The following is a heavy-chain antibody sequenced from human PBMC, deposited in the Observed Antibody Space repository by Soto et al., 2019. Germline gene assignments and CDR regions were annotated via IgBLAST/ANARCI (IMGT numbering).Heavy chain of an antibody. J-gene: IGHJ4*02. CDR1: GFTFSSYA. D-gene: IGHD6-6*01. CDR2: ISYDGSNK. V-gene: IGHV3-30-3*01. Sequence: QVQLVESGGGVVQPGRSLRLSCAASGFTFSSYAMHWVRQAPGKGLEWVAVISYDGSNKYYADSVKGRFTISRDNSKNTLYLQMNSLRAEDTAVYYCARWPLRTREYSCSPRMDYWGQGTLVTVSS. CDR3: ARWPLRTREYSCSPRMDY.